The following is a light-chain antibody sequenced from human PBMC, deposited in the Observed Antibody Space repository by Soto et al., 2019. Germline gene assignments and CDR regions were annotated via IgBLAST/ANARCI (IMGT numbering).Light chain of an antibody. J-gene: IGLJ1*01. Sequence: QSALTQPASVSGSPGQSITISCTGTSSDVGGYNYVSWYQQHPGRAPKLMIFEVNNRPSGVSDRFSGSKSGNTASLTISGLQAEDEADYYCCSYVGRNTYVFGTGTKLTVL. CDR3: CSYVGRNTYV. CDR2: EVN. V-gene: IGLV2-14*01. CDR1: SSDVGGYNY.